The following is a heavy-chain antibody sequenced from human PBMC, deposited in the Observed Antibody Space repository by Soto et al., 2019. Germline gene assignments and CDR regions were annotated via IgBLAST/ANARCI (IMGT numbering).Heavy chain of an antibody. CDR3: AHRPYYYDSSGYSREGYFHH. CDR2: IYWDDDK. Sequence: QITLKESGPPLVKPTQTLTLTCTFSGFSLTTSGVGVGWIRQPPGKALEWLALIYWDDDKRYSPSLKSRLTINNDTSKNQVFLTMTNMDPVDTATYYCAHRPYYYDSSGYSREGYFHHWGQGTLVTVSS. D-gene: IGHD3-22*01. CDR1: GFSLTTSGVG. J-gene: IGHJ1*01. V-gene: IGHV2-5*02.